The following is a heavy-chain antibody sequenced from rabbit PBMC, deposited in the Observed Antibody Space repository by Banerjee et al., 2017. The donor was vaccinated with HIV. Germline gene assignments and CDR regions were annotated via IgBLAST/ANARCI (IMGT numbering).Heavy chain of an antibody. V-gene: IGHV1S40*01. CDR3: ASAYAPDCLDV. D-gene: IGHD6-1*01. Sequence: QSLEESGGDLVQPEGSLTLTCTASGFDFSSNLMGWVRQDPGKGLEWIGRSNTGSCNTVYASWAKGRFTVSTASTTTVTLQMTSLTAADTASYFCASAYAPDCLDVWGQGTLVTVS. CDR2: SNTGSCNT. J-gene: IGHJ5*01. CDR1: GFDFSSNL.